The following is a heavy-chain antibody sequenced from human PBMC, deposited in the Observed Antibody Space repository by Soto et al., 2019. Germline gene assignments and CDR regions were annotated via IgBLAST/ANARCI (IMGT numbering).Heavy chain of an antibody. CDR3: ARLWGYMVRGVIGDYYYMDV. D-gene: IGHD3-10*01. J-gene: IGHJ6*03. V-gene: IGHV4-39*01. Sequence: PSETLSLTCTVSGGSISSSSYYWGWIRQPPGKGLEWIGSIYYSGSTYYNPSLKSRVTISVDTSKNQFSLKLSSVTAADTAVYYCARLWGYMVRGVIGDYYYMDVWGKGTTVTVSS. CDR2: IYYSGST. CDR1: GGSISSSSYY.